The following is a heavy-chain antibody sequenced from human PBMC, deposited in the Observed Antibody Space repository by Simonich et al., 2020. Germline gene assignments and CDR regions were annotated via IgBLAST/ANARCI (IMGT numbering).Heavy chain of an antibody. Sequence: QVQLVQSGAEVKKPVASLKVSCKASGYTFTGYYMHWVRQAPGQGLEWMVWRNPNSGVTKYAKNCQGRVTMTRDTSISTAYRELSRLRSDDTAVYYCARGALTGDYYYMDVWGKGTTVTVSS. CDR3: ARGALTGDYYYMDV. CDR2: RNPNSGVT. D-gene: IGHD7-27*01. CDR1: GYTFTGYY. V-gene: IGHV1-2*02. J-gene: IGHJ6*03.